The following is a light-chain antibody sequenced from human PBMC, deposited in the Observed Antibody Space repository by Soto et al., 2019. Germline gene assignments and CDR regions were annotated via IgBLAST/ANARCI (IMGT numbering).Light chain of an antibody. CDR3: MQGTHWPYT. V-gene: IGKV2-30*02. J-gene: IGKJ2*01. CDR2: RVS. Sequence: DVVMTQSPLSLPVTLGQPASISCRSSQSLVHSDGNTHLNWVQQRPGQTPRRLIYRVSNRDSGVPDRFSGSVSGTDFTLEISRVEAEYIGFYCCMQGTHWPYTFGQGTKLEIK. CDR1: QSLVHSDGNTH.